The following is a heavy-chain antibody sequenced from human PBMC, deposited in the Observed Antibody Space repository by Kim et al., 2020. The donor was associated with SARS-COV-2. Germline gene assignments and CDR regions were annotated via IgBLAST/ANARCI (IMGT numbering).Heavy chain of an antibody. CDR2: INPDSGGT. CDR1: GHTVTGYY. D-gene: IGHD5-12*01. V-gene: IGHV1-2*02. Sequence: ASVKVSCKASGHTVTGYYMHWVRQAPGQGLEWMGWINPDSGGTDYAQNFQGRVTMTRDTSISTTYMELSGLTSEDTAIYYCATRGDQPLRYVFNLWGHGT. CDR3: ATRGDQPLRYVFNL. J-gene: IGHJ4*01.